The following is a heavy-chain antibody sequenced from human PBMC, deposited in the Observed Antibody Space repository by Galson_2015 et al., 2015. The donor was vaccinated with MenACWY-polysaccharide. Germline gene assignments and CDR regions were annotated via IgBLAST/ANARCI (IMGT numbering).Heavy chain of an antibody. D-gene: IGHD4-23*01. Sequence: SLRLSCAASGFSFGTSWMTWFRRAPGKGLEWVANIAPDGSEMIYVHSVKGRFNISRDNARNSLYLQMHSLRADDTAEYYCARVLTHWYCDLWGRGTLVTVSP. J-gene: IGHJ2*01. V-gene: IGHV3-7*01. CDR3: ARVLTHWYCDL. CDR2: IAPDGSEM. CDR1: GFSFGTSW.